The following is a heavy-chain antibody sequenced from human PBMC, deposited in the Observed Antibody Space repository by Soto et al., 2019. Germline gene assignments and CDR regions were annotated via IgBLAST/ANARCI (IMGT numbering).Heavy chain of an antibody. D-gene: IGHD4-17*01. CDR3: TREPNGDYIGAFDF. V-gene: IGHV3-23*01. CDR1: FIFSTYA. J-gene: IGHJ3*01. CDR2: IRGSGDGT. Sequence: FIFSTYAMTWVRQAPGEGLEWVSSIRGSGDGTSYADSVRGRFTISRDNSKNTLYLRMNSLRVEDTAVYYCTREPNGDYIGAFDFWGQGMLVTVSS.